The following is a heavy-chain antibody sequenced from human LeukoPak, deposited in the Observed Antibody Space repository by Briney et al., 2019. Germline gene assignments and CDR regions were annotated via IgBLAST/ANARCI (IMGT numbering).Heavy chain of an antibody. V-gene: IGHV3-21*01. CDR2: ITPNSGNI. D-gene: IGHD1-1*01. J-gene: IGHJ4*02. CDR1: GFTFSGNI. CDR3: AGGRRAGTDYFDY. Sequence: GGSLRLSCAASGFTFSGNIMTWVRQAPGKGLEWVSSITPNSGNIYYADPLKGRFSTSRDNAKNSLYLQMNTLRAEDTALYYCAGGRRAGTDYFDYWGQGTLVTVSS.